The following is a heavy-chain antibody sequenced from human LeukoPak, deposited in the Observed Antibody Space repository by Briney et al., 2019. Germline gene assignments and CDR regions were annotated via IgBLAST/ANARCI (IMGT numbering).Heavy chain of an antibody. CDR1: GYTFTSYG. CDR2: ISAYNGNT. J-gene: IGHJ4*02. Sequence: ASVKVSCRASGYTFTSYGISWVRQAPGQGLEWMGWISAYNGNTNYAQKLQGRVTMTTDTSTSTAYMELRSLRSDDTAVYYCARVLLWFGEYCPDYWGQGTLVTVSS. D-gene: IGHD3-10*01. CDR3: ARVLLWFGEYCPDY. V-gene: IGHV1-18*01.